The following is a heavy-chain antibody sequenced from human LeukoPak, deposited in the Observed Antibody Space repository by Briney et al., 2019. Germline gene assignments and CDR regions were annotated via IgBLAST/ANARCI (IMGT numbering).Heavy chain of an antibody. CDR3: AREGSYYDFCNGYSYLGY. D-gene: IGHD3-3*01. J-gene: IGHJ4*02. V-gene: IGHV1-18*01. CDR1: GYTFSSYA. Sequence: ASVKVSCKASGYTFSSYAINWVRQAPGQGLEWMGWISAYNGNTNYTQKLQDRVTMTTDTSTSTAYMELRSLRSDDTAVYYCAREGSYYDFCNGYSYLGYWGQGTLVTVSP. CDR2: ISAYNGNT.